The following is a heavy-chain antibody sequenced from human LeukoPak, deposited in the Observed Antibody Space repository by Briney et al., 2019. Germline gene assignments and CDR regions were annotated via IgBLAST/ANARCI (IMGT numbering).Heavy chain of an antibody. D-gene: IGHD2-21*01. V-gene: IGHV3-30*02. Sequence: GGSLRPSCAASGFTFSSYGMHWVRQAPGKGLEWVAFIRYDGSNKSYSDSVRGRFTISRDNSKNTLYLQMNSLRVEDAAVYYCAPRVVVIAAPFDYWGQGTLVTVSS. CDR2: IRYDGSNK. CDR3: APRVVVIAAPFDY. CDR1: GFTFSSYG. J-gene: IGHJ4*02.